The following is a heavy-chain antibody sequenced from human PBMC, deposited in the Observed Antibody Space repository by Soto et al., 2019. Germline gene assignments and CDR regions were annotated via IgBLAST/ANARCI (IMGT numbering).Heavy chain of an antibody. Sequence: ASVKVSCKASGYTFTSYDINWVRQATGQGLEWMGWMNPNSGNTAYAQKFQGRVTMTRNTSISTAYMELSSLRSEDTAVYYCTVRTPIGIDFWGQGTLVTVSS. J-gene: IGHJ4*02. CDR3: TVRTPIGIDF. CDR1: GYTFTSYD. V-gene: IGHV1-8*01. D-gene: IGHD3-22*01. CDR2: MNPNSGNT.